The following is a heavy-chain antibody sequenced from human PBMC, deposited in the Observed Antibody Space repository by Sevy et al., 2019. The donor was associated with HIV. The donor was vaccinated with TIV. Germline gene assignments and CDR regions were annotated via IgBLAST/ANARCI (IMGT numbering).Heavy chain of an antibody. CDR3: ARREYYYDSSGYLMGVFDY. CDR2: ISAYNGNT. CDR1: GYTFTSYG. Sequence: ASVKVSCKASGYTFTSYGISWVRQAPGQGLEWMGWISAYNGNTNYAQKLQGRVTMTTDTSTGTAYMELRSLRSDDTAVYYCARREYYYDSSGYLMGVFDYWGQGTLVTVSS. J-gene: IGHJ4*02. V-gene: IGHV1-18*01. D-gene: IGHD3-22*01.